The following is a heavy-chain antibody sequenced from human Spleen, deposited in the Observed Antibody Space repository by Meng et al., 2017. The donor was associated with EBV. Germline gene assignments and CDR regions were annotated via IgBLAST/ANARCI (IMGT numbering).Heavy chain of an antibody. D-gene: IGHD3-22*01. CDR2: FDPEDGEI. J-gene: IGHJ5*02. Sequence: VQLEQSGAEVKKPGASVKVPCKVSGDTLSELSIHWVRQALGRGLEWMGGFDPEDGEIMYAQKFQGRVTMTKDTSTETAYMELNSLTSEDTAVYFCALGDYHDITVYYGSWGQGTLVTVSS. V-gene: IGHV1-24*01. CDR1: GDTLSELS. CDR3: ALGDYHDITVYYGS.